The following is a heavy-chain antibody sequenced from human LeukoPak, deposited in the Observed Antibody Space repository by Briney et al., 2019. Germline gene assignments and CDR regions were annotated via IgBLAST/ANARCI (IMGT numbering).Heavy chain of an antibody. D-gene: IGHD2/OR15-2a*01. J-gene: IGHJ4*02. CDR1: GGSISSYY. Sequence: SETLSLTCTVSGGSISSYYWSWIRQPPGKGLEWIGYIYYSGSTNYNPSLKSRVTISVDTSKNQFSLKLSSVTAADTAVYYCAGRFSMGGIDYWGQGTLVTVSS. CDR3: AGRFSMGGIDY. V-gene: IGHV4-59*01. CDR2: IYYSGST.